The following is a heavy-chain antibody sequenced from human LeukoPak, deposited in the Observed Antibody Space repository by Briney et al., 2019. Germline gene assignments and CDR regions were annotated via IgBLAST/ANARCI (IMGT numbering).Heavy chain of an antibody. CDR3: ARGRQWLANEFDY. D-gene: IGHD6-19*01. V-gene: IGHV4-59*11. CDR1: GGSISSHY. CDR2: IYYSGST. J-gene: IGHJ4*02. Sequence: SETLPLTCTVSGGSISSHYWSWIRQPPGKGLEWIGYIYYSGSTNYNPSLKSRVTISVDTSKNQFSLRLSSVTAADTAVYYCARGRQWLANEFDYWGQGTLVTVSS.